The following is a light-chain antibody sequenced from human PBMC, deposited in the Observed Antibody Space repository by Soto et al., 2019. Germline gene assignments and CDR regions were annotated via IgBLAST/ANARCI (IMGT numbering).Light chain of an antibody. CDR3: KSYAGSNTYV. Sequence: QSVLTQPPSASGSPGQSVTVSCTGTKNDIGVYDFVSWYQHHPGKAPRLIIYEVVQRPAGVPDRFSGPKSGNPASLTVSGLQAADEADYFCKSYAGSNTYVFGSGTKVTVL. CDR2: EVV. J-gene: IGLJ1*01. V-gene: IGLV2-8*01. CDR1: KNDIGVYDF.